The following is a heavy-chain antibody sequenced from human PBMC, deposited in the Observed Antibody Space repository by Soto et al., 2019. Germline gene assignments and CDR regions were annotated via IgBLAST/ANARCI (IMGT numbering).Heavy chain of an antibody. J-gene: IGHJ5*02. D-gene: IGHD5-18*01. V-gene: IGHV1-18*01. CDR3: ARDEVAMVTFNWFDP. Sequence: GASVKVSCKASGYTFTSYGISWVRQAPGQGLEWMGWISAYNGNTNYAQKLQGRVTMTTDTSTSTAYMELRSLRSDDTAVYYCARDEVAMVTFNWFDPRGQGTLVTVSS. CDR1: GYTFTSYG. CDR2: ISAYNGNT.